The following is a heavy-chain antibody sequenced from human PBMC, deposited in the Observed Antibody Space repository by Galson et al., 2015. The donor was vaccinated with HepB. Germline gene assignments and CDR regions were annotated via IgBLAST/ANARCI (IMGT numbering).Heavy chain of an antibody. CDR3: ARRGGSYSNYYYYGMDV. Sequence: SVKVSCKASGGTFSSYAISWVRQAPGQGLEWMGGIIPIFGTANYAQKFQGRVTITADESTSTAYMELSSLRSEDTAVYYCARRGGSYSNYYYYGMDVWGQGTTVTVSS. CDR1: GGTFSSYA. CDR2: IIPIFGTA. J-gene: IGHJ6*02. V-gene: IGHV1-69*13. D-gene: IGHD4-11*01.